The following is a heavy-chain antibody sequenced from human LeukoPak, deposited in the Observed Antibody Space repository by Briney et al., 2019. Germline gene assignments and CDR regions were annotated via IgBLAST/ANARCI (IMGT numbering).Heavy chain of an antibody. J-gene: IGHJ4*02. CDR3: ATYDFWSGTGFDY. D-gene: IGHD3-3*01. V-gene: IGHV1-69*06. Sequence: SVKVSCKASGGTFSSYAISWVRQAPGQGLEWMGGIIPIFGTAIYAQKFQGRVTMTVDTSTDTAYMELSSLRSEDTAVYYCATYDFWSGTGFDYWGQGTLVTVSS. CDR1: GGTFSSYA. CDR2: IIPIFGTA.